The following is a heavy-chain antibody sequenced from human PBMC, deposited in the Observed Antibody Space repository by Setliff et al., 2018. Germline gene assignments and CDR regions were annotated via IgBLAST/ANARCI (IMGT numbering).Heavy chain of an antibody. D-gene: IGHD1-26*01. CDR1: GYTFTSYG. Sequence: ASVKVSCKASGYTFTSYGISWVRQAPGQGLEWMGWISAYNGNTNYAQKLQGRVTMTTDTPTNTAYMEVRSLGSDDTAMYYCARDPGAYWGQGTLVTVPS. J-gene: IGHJ4*02. CDR3: ARDPGAY. CDR2: ISAYNGNT. V-gene: IGHV1-18*01.